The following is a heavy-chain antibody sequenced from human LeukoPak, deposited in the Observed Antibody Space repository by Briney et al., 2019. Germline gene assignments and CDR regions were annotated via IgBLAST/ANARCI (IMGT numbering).Heavy chain of an antibody. V-gene: IGHV3-23*01. D-gene: IGHD1-26*01. J-gene: IGHJ6*02. Sequence: GGSLRLSCAASGFTYSSCAMSLVRQASGKGLEWVSASSGSGGSTYYADSVKGRFTISRDNSKNTLYLQMNSLRAEDTAVYYCAKGSGSKNYYYYYGMDVWGQGTTVTVSS. CDR2: SSGSGGST. CDR3: AKGSGSKNYYYYYGMDV. CDR1: GFTYSSCA.